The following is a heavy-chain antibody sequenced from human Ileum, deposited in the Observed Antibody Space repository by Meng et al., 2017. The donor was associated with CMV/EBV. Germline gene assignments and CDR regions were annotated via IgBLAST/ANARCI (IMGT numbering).Heavy chain of an antibody. CDR1: GFTFSGYA. D-gene: IGHD1-26*01. V-gene: IGHV3-73*01. CDR2: IRSKANSYAT. J-gene: IGHJ4*02. CDR3: TRWSYAFDY. Sequence: SCAASGFTFSGYAMHWVRQASGKGLEWVGRIRSKANSYATAYAASVKGRFTISRDDSKNTAYLQMNSLKTEDTAVYYCTRWSYAFDYWGQGTLVTVSS.